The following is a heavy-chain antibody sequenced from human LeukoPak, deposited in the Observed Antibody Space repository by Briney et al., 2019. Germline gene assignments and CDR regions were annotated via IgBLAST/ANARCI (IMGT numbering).Heavy chain of an antibody. Sequence: PGGSLRLSCAASGFTFSSNPMTWVRQAPGKGLEWVSAIDGSGSHIYYSHSVKGRFVISRDNSRNTLYLQMNSLRAEDTAVYYCAKQEGTYYDSSGYYPHWGQGTLVTVSS. CDR2: IDGSGSHI. CDR3: AKQEGTYYDSSGYYPH. V-gene: IGHV3-23*01. CDR1: GFTFSSNP. J-gene: IGHJ4*02. D-gene: IGHD3-22*01.